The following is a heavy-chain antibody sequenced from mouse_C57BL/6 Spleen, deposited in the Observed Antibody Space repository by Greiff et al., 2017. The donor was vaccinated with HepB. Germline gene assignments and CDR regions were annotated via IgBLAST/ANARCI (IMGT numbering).Heavy chain of an antibody. J-gene: IGHJ2*01. CDR2: IDPSDSYT. Sequence: QVQLQQPGAELVKPGASVKLSCKASGYTFTSYWMQWVKQRPGQGLEWIGEIDPSDSYTNYNQKFKGKATLTVDTSSSTAYMQLSSLASEDSAVYYCATRGYGRDYWGQGTTLTVSS. D-gene: IGHD2-10*02. CDR3: ATRGYGRDY. CDR1: GYTFTSYW. V-gene: IGHV1-50*01.